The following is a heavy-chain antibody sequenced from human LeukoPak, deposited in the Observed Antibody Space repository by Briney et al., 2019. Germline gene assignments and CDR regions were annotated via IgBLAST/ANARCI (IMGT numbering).Heavy chain of an antibody. D-gene: IGHD2-15*01. CDR3: ARGRYCSGGSCYENWFDP. V-gene: IGHV1-46*01. Sequence: ASVKVSCKASGYTFPSYFMHWVRQAPGQGLEWMGIINPTGGSTTYAQKFQGRVTMTTDTSTSTAYMELRSLRSDDTAVYYCARGRYCSGGSCYENWFDPWGQGTLVTVSS. CDR2: INPTGGST. J-gene: IGHJ5*02. CDR1: GYTFPSYF.